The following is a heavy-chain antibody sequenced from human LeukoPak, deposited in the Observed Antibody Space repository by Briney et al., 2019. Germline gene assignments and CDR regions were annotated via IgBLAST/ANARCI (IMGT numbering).Heavy chain of an antibody. Sequence: GGSLRLSCLASGFTFNLYSMHWVRQAPGKGLEFVSVISSDGVYTYYAYSVKRRFTISRDNSKNTVYLQMSSLGADDTAVYYCAKVLDYCDGGTCYNSGMDSWGQGTLVTVSS. D-gene: IGHD2-15*01. CDR3: AKVLDYCDGGTCYNSGMDS. J-gene: IGHJ4*02. CDR2: ISSDGVYT. V-gene: IGHV3-64D*08. CDR1: GFTFNLYS.